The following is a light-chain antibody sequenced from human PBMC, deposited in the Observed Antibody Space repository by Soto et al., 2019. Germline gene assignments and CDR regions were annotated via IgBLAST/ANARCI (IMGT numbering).Light chain of an antibody. J-gene: IGKJ4*01. Sequence: DIQMTQSPSSLSASVGDRVTITCQASQDISNYLNWYQQKPGEAPNLLIYDASNLQTGVPSRFSGSGSGTDFPFTISRLHPEDIAPYYCQQYDTLPLTFGGGTKVEIK. CDR2: DAS. CDR1: QDISNY. V-gene: IGKV1-33*01. CDR3: QQYDTLPLT.